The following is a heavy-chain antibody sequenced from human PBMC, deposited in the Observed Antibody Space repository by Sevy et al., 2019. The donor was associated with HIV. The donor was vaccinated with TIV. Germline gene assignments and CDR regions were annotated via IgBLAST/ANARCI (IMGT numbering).Heavy chain of an antibody. V-gene: IGHV1-46*01. CDR3: AAGDYSHLRYYYYYMDV. CDR2: INPSGGST. D-gene: IGHD2-15*01. J-gene: IGHJ6*03. CDR1: GYTFTSYY. Sequence: ASVKVSCKASGYTFTSYYMHWVRQAPGQGLEWMGIINPSGGSTSYAQKFQGRVTMTRDTSTSTVYMELSSLRSEDTAVYYCAAGDYSHLRYYYYYMDVWGKGTTVTVSS.